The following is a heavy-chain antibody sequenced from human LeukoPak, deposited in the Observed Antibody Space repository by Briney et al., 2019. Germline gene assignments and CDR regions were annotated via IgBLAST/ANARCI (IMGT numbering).Heavy chain of an antibody. Sequence: SETLSLTCTVSGGSISSSSYYWGWIRQPPGKGLEWIGSMYYSGSTYYNPSLKSRVTISVDTPKNQFSLKLSSVTAADTAVYYCASGGNWNDAGWFDPWGHGTLVTVSS. CDR1: GGSISSSSYY. CDR3: ASGGNWNDAGWFDP. CDR2: MYYSGST. V-gene: IGHV4-39*01. D-gene: IGHD1-20*01. J-gene: IGHJ5*02.